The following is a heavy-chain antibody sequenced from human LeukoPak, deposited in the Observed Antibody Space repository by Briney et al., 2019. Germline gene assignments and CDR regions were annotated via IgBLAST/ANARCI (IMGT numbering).Heavy chain of an antibody. CDR2: IYLGDSDI. CDR3: VSAIAYDSRGYFDY. V-gene: IGHV5-51*01. J-gene: IGHJ4*02. D-gene: IGHD3-22*01. CDR1: GYSFTSYW. Sequence: GESLKISCRVSGYSFTSYWIGWVRQMPGKGLEWMGIIYLGDSDIRYSPSFQGQVTISADKSISTAYLQWSSLKASDTAMYYCVSAIAYDSRGYFDYWGQGTLVTVSS.